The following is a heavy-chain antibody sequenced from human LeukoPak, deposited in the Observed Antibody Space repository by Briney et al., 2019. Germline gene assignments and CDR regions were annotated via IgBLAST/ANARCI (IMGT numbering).Heavy chain of an antibody. D-gene: IGHD3-3*01. CDR2: ISAYNGNT. Sequence: WASVKVSCKASGYTFTGYGISWVRQAPGQGLEWMGWISAYNGNTNYAQKLQGRVTMTTDTSTSTAYMELRSLRSDDTAVYYCARAATYYDFWSGYYRANYYFDYWGQGTLVTVSS. CDR3: ARAATYYDFWSGYYRANYYFDY. J-gene: IGHJ4*02. CDR1: GYTFTGYG. V-gene: IGHV1-18*01.